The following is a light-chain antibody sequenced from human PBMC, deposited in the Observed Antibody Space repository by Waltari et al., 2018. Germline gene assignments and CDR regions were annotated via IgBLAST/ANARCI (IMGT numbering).Light chain of an antibody. Sequence: YVLTQPPSVSVAPGKTATITCGEDHIATKTVHWYQQKPGQAPILIMFYDSERPSGIPERFSGSNSGNPATLTISRVEAGDEADYYCQVWDSYRHHYVFGTGTKVTVL. CDR1: HIATKT. J-gene: IGLJ1*01. CDR2: YDS. CDR3: QVWDSYRHHYV. V-gene: IGLV3-21*04.